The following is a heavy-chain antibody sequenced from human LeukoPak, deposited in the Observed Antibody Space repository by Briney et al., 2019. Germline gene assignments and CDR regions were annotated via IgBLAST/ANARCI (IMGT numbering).Heavy chain of an antibody. CDR2: INPNSGGT. CDR3: ARDPKGYCSGGSCYDLGNFDY. V-gene: IGHV1-2*02. D-gene: IGHD2-15*01. CDR1: GYTFTGYY. Sequence: ASVKVSCKASGYTFTGYYMHWVRQAPGQGLEWMGWINPNSGGTNYAQKFRGRVTMTRDTSISTAYMELSRLRSDDTAVYYCARDPKGYCSGGSCYDLGNFDYWGQGTLVTVSS. J-gene: IGHJ4*02.